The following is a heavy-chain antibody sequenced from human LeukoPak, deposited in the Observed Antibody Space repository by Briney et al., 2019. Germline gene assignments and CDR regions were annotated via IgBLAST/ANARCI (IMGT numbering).Heavy chain of an antibody. Sequence: SQTLSLTCAVSGGSISSGGYSWSWLRQPPGKGLEWIGYIYHNGNTHYSPSLKSRVTISVDRSKNQLSLKLSSVTAADTAMYYCASGGYSYGFDYWGQGTLVTVSS. CDR1: GGSISSGGYS. V-gene: IGHV4-30-2*01. CDR3: ASGGYSYGFDY. CDR2: IYHNGNT. D-gene: IGHD5-18*01. J-gene: IGHJ4*02.